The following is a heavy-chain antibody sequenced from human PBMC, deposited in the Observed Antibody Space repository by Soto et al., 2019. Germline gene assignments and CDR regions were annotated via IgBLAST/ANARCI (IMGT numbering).Heavy chain of an antibody. D-gene: IGHD3-22*01. V-gene: IGHV4-31*03. CDR1: GGSINSGYC. CDR2: IYYSGSA. CDR3: ASLFNYYDSSGYAEYYFDH. Sequence: QVQLQESGPGLVKPSQTLSLTCTVSGGSINSGYCWSWIRQHPGKGLEWIGYIYYSGSANYNPSLKGRVTMSGDTSTNQFSLKLSAVTAADTAVYYCASLFNYYDSSGYAEYYFDHWGQGTLVTVSS. J-gene: IGHJ4*02.